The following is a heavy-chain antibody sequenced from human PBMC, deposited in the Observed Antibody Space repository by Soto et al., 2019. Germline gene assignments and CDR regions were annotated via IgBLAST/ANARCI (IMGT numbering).Heavy chain of an antibody. CDR2: ISAYNGNT. CDR3: ARDMRYYDSSCYLY. J-gene: IGHJ4*02. Sequence: GASVKVSCKASGYTFTSYGISWVRQAPGQGLEWIGWISAYNGNTNYAQKLQGRVTMTTDTSTSTAYMELRSLRSDDTAVYYCARDMRYYDSSCYLYWGQGTLVTVSS. CDR1: GYTFTSYG. D-gene: IGHD3-22*01. V-gene: IGHV1-18*01.